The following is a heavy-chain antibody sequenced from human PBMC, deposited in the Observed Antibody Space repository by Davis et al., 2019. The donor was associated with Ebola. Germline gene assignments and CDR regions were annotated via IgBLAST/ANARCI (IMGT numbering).Heavy chain of an antibody. CDR1: GFTVSSNH. CDR3: ASGRIYCSGDCPPEY. V-gene: IGHV3-30*12. J-gene: IGHJ4*02. D-gene: IGHD2-21*01. CDR2: ISYDGSKK. Sequence: GGSLRLSCTASGFTVSSNHMSWVRQAPGKGLEWVAVISYDGSKKYYADSVKGRFTISRDISQNTLLLQMNSLRAEDTAVYYCASGRIYCSGDCPPEYWGQGTLVTVSS.